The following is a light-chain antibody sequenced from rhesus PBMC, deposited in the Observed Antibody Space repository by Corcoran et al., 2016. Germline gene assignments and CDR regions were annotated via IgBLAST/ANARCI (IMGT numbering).Light chain of an antibody. CDR3: QQYNSDPLP. Sequence: DIQMTQSPSSLSASVGDRVTITCRASQGISSYLAWYQQKPGKAPKSLIYHASPLARGVTSRFSGSGAGTEFTLPISSLPSEYFATSYCQQYNSDPLPFGGGTKVEIK. V-gene: IGKV1-37*01. CDR1: QGISSY. J-gene: IGKJ4*01. CDR2: HAS.